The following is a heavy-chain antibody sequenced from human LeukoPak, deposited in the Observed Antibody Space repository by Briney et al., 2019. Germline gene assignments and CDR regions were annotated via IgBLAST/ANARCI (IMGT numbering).Heavy chain of an antibody. V-gene: IGHV3-11*01. Sequence: GGSLRLSCAASGFTFSSYGMSWIRQAPGKGLEWVSYISSSGSTIYYADSVKGRFTISRDNAKNSLYLQMNSLRAEDTAVYYCARDLLAVAGLFDIWGQGTMVTVSS. J-gene: IGHJ3*02. D-gene: IGHD6-19*01. CDR2: ISSSGSTI. CDR1: GFTFSSYG. CDR3: ARDLLAVAGLFDI.